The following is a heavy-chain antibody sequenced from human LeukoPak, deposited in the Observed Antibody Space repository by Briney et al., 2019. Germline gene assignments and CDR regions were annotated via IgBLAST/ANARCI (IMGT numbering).Heavy chain of an antibody. CDR1: GFTVKDNF. CDR2: LYSGGAT. D-gene: IGHD4/OR15-4a*01. J-gene: IGHJ4*02. Sequence: GGSLRLSCAASGFTVKDNFMSWVRQAPGKGLEWVSVLYSGGATYYADSVKGRFTISRDNSKNIVFLQMNDLRTEDTAFYYCTRDSANYHFAYWGQGALVTVSS. V-gene: IGHV3-66*01. CDR3: TRDSANYHFAY.